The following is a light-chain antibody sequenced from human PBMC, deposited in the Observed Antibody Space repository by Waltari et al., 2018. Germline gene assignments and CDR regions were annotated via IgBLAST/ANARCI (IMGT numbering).Light chain of an antibody. CDR2: EVN. Sequence: QSALTQPASVSGSPGQSITVSCTGTSSEVGSYNLVSWFQQYPDTAPKLIIFEVNKRPSGVSNRFSGSKSGNTASLTISGLQAGDEADYYCCSYAGSGIYVFGTGAKVTVL. J-gene: IGLJ1*01. CDR3: CSYAGSGIYV. CDR1: SSEVGSYNL. V-gene: IGLV2-23*02.